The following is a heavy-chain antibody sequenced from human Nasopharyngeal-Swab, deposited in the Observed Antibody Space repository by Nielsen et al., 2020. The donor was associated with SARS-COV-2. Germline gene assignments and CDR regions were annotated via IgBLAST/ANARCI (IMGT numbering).Heavy chain of an antibody. CDR2: IYHSGST. CDR3: ARRTRYSNYAYYYMDV. Sequence: SETLSLTCTVSGGSVSSGSYYWGWIRQPPGKGLEWIGSIYHSGSTYYNPSLKSRVTISVDTSKNQFSLKLSSVTAADTAVYYCARRTRYSNYAYYYMDVWGKGTTVTVSS. D-gene: IGHD4-11*01. J-gene: IGHJ6*03. CDR1: GGSVSSGSYY. V-gene: IGHV4-39*07.